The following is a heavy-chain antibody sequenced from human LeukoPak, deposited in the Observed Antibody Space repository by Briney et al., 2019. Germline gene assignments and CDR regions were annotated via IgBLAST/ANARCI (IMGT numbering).Heavy chain of an antibody. CDR1: GFTFTGYS. Sequence: GGSLRLSCAASGFTFTGYSMNWVRQAPGKGLEWVSYISISSDKIYYADSVKGRFTISRDNAKNSLYLQMNSLRGEDSAVYYCARGGGTYDYWGQGTLVTVSS. V-gene: IGHV3-48*01. J-gene: IGHJ4*02. D-gene: IGHD1-26*01. CDR3: ARGGGTYDY. CDR2: ISISSDKI.